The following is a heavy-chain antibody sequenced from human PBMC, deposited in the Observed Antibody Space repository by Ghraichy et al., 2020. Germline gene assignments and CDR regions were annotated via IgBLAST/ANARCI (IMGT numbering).Heavy chain of an antibody. CDR3: AKDARYCSGVSCPIDY. CDR1: GFTFSSSA. J-gene: IGHJ4*02. D-gene: IGHD2-15*01. V-gene: IGHV3-23*01. CDR2: ISGSGVST. Sequence: GGSLRLSCAASGFTFSSSAMSWVRQAPGKGLEWVSAISGSGVSTYYADSVKGRFTISRDNSKNTLYLQMNSLRAEDTAVYYCAKDARYCSGVSCPIDYWGQGTLVTVSS.